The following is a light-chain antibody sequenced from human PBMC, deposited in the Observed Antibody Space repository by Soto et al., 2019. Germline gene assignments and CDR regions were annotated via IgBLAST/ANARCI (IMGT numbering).Light chain of an antibody. CDR3: CSYAGSRTYV. Sequence: QSALTQPPSASGSPGQSVTISCTGTKSDIGVYDFVSWYQHHPGKAPKLIIYEDAKRPSGVSNRFSGSKSGYTASLTISGLQAEDEADFYCCSYAGSRTYVFGTGTKVTVL. J-gene: IGLJ1*01. CDR1: KSDIGVYDF. V-gene: IGLV2-23*01. CDR2: EDA.